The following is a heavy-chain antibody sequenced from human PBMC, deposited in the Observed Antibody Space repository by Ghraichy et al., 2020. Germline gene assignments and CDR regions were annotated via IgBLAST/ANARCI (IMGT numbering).Heavy chain of an antibody. J-gene: IGHJ4*02. CDR3: ARRLHCPNGICSEGGNFDY. D-gene: IGHD2-8*01. CDR2: IFWNDDK. CDR1: GFSLSTTGVG. V-gene: IGHV2-5*01. Sequence: SGPTLVKPTQTLTLTCTFSGFSLSTTGVGVGWIRQPPGKALEWLALIFWNDDKRYRPSLRSRLTITKDTPENQVVLTLTNMDPVDTVTYYCARRLHCPNGICSEGGNFDYWGQGTLVTVSS.